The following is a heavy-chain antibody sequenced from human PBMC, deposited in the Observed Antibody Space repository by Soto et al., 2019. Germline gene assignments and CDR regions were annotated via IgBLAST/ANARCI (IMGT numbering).Heavy chain of an antibody. CDR3: ARDVVNKPLTD. Sequence: LRLSCAASGFTFSSYGMHWVRQAPGKGLEWVAVIWYDGSNKYYADSVKGRFTISRDNSKNTLYLQMNSLRAEDTAVYYCARDVVNKPLTDWGQGTMVTVSS. D-gene: IGHD2-21*01. J-gene: IGHJ3*01. V-gene: IGHV3-33*01. CDR1: GFTFSSYG. CDR2: IWYDGSNK.